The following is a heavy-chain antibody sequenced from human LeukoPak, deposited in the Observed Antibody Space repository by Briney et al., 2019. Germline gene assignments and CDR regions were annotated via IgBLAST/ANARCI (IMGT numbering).Heavy chain of an antibody. CDR1: GGSFSGYY. Sequence: MTSETLSLTCAVYGGSFSGYYWNWIRQPPGKGLEWIGEINHSGDTNFNPSLKSRVTMSVDTSKNQFSLKLSSVTAADTAVYYCARTRVIVGVTSAFDIWGQGTVVTVSS. D-gene: IGHD1-26*01. CDR2: INHSGDT. CDR3: ARTRVIVGVTSAFDI. J-gene: IGHJ3*02. V-gene: IGHV4-34*01.